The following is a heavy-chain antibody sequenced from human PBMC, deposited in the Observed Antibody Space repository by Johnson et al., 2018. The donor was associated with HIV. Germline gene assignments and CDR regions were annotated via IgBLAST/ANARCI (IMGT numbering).Heavy chain of an antibody. CDR3: TTEWWSYAFDI. Sequence: VQLVESGGGVVQPGRSLSLSCAASGFPFSRYAMHWVRQAPGMGLEWVARIPRKTDGGTTDYPAPAKGRFTISRDDSQNTLYLQMTSLKTEDPAVYYRTTEWWSYAFDIWGQGTMVTVSS. V-gene: IGHV3-15*01. D-gene: IGHD2-15*01. J-gene: IGHJ3*02. CDR2: IPRKTDGGTT. CDR1: GFPFSRYA.